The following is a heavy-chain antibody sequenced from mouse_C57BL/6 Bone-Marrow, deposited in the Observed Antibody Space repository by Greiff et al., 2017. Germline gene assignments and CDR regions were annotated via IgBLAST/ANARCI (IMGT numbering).Heavy chain of an antibody. CDR1: GYTFTSYG. CDR2: IYPRSGNT. J-gene: IGHJ1*03. V-gene: IGHV1-81*01. CDR3: ARFHYYGSTHWYFDV. D-gene: IGHD1-1*01. Sequence: QVQLQQSGAELARPGASVKLSCKASGYTFTSYGISWVKQRTGPGLEWIGEIYPRSGNTYYNEKFKGKATLTADKSSSTAYMELRSLTSEDSAVYFCARFHYYGSTHWYFDVWGTGTTVTVSS.